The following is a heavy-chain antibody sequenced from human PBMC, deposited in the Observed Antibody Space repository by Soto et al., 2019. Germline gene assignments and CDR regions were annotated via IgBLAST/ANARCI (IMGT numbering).Heavy chain of an antibody. Sequence: SETLSLTCTVSGGSVSSGSYYWSWIRQPPGKGLEWIGYIYYSGSTNYNPSLKSRVTISVDTSKNQFSLKLSSVTAADTAVYYCARDRDGYNLGAFDIWGQGTMVTVSS. J-gene: IGHJ3*02. V-gene: IGHV4-61*01. CDR3: ARDRDGYNLGAFDI. D-gene: IGHD5-12*01. CDR2: IYYSGST. CDR1: GGSVSSGSYY.